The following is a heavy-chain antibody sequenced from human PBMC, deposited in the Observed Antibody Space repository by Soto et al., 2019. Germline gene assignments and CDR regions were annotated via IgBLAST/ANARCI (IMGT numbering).Heavy chain of an antibody. CDR2: ISSNGGST. CDR1: GFTFSSYA. CDR3: ARGGYSYGYALGY. D-gene: IGHD5-18*01. J-gene: IGHJ4*02. Sequence: EVQLVESGGGLVQPGGSLRLSCAASGFTFSSYAMHWVRQAPGKGLEYVSAISSNGGSTYYANSVKGRFTISRDNSKNTLYLQMGSLRAEDMAVYYCARGGYSYGYALGYWGQGTLVTLSS. V-gene: IGHV3-64*01.